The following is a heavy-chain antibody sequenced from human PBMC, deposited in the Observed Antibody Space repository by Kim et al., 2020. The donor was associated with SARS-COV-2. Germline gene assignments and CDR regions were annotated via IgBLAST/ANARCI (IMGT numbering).Heavy chain of an antibody. J-gene: IGHJ6*02. Sequence: GGSLRLSCAASGFTVSSNYMSWVRQAPGKGLEWVSVIYSGGSTYYADSVKGRFTISRDNSKNTLYLQMNSLRAEDTAVYYCARSYTIYDFWSGSDVGGMDVWGQGTTVTVSS. CDR1: GFTVSSNY. CDR2: IYSGGST. CDR3: ARSYTIYDFWSGSDVGGMDV. D-gene: IGHD3-3*01. V-gene: IGHV3-53*01.